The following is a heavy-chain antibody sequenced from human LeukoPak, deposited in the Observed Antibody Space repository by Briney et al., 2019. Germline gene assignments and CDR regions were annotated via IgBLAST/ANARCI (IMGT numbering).Heavy chain of an antibody. CDR3: TRGVYDSSGYHDY. J-gene: IGHJ4*02. CDR2: IRSKAYGGTT. CDR1: GFTFGDYA. V-gene: IGHV3-49*03. D-gene: IGHD3-22*01. Sequence: GGSLRLSCTASGFTFGDYAMSWFRQAPGKGLEWVAFIRSKAYGGTTEYAASVKGRFTISRDDSKSIAYLQMNSLKTEDTAVYYCTRGVYDSSGYHDYWGQGTLVTVSS.